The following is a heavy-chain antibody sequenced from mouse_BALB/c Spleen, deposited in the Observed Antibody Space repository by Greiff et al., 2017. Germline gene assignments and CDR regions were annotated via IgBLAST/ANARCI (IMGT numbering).Heavy chain of an antibody. J-gene: IGHJ1*01. CDR3: ARDQLERYFDV. V-gene: IGHV5-9-4*01. Sequence: EVKLEESGGGLVKPGGSLKLSCAASGFTFSSYAMSWVRQSPEKRLEWVAEISSGGSYTYYPDTVTGRFTISRDNAKNTLYLEMSSLRSEDTAMYYCARDQLERYFDVWGAGTTVTVSS. CDR2: ISSGGSYT. CDR1: GFTFSSYA.